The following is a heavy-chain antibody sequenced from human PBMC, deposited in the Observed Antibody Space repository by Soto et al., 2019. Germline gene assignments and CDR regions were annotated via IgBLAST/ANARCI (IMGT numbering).Heavy chain of an antibody. Sequence: SETLSLTGTVSGGSISSSSYYWGWIRQPPGKGREWIGSIYYSGSTYYNPSLNSRVTISVYTSKTQFSLKLSSVTAADTAVYYCARHAFIDGILTGEDYFDYWGQGTLVTVSS. J-gene: IGHJ4*02. CDR2: IYYSGST. CDR3: ARHAFIDGILTGEDYFDY. CDR1: GGSISSSSYY. V-gene: IGHV4-39*01. D-gene: IGHD3-9*01.